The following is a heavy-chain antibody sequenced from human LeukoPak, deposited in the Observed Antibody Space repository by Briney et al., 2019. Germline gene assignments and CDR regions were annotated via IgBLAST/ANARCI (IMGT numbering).Heavy chain of an antibody. CDR3: ARDLSPYYDFWSGYYRFDY. J-gene: IGHJ4*02. CDR1: GYTFTSYG. CDR2: ISAYNGNT. Sequence: ASVKVSCKASGYTFTSYGISWVRQAPGQGLEWMGWISAYNGNTNYAQKLQGRVTMTTDTSTSTAYMELRSLRSDDTAVYHCARDLSPYYDFWSGYYRFDYWGQGTLVTVSS. D-gene: IGHD3-3*01. V-gene: IGHV1-18*01.